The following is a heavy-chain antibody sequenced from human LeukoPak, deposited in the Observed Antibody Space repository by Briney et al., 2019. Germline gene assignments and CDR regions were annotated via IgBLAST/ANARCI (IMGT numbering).Heavy chain of an antibody. Sequence: TETLSLTCTVSGCSISSSSYYWGWIREPPGRGLEWIGSIYYSGSTYYNPSLKSRVTISVDTPKNQFSLKLSPVTAADTAVYYCARHPEMATIKGFDYWGQGTLVTVSS. D-gene: IGHD5-24*01. J-gene: IGHJ4*02. CDR3: ARHPEMATIKGFDY. CDR1: GCSISSSSYY. CDR2: IYYSGST. V-gene: IGHV4-39*01.